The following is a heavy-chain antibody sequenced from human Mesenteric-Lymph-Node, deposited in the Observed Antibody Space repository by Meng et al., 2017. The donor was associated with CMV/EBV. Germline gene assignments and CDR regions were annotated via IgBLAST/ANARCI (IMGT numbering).Heavy chain of an antibody. Sequence: GSLRLSCTVSGGSISSSSYYWGWIRQPPGTGLEWIGSIYYSGSTYYNPSLKSRVTISVDTSKNQFSLKLSSVTAADTAVYYCAREQGDGSFDYWGQGTLVTVSS. CDR2: IYYSGST. CDR1: GGSISSSSYY. J-gene: IGHJ4*02. V-gene: IGHV4-39*07. CDR3: AREQGDGSFDY. D-gene: IGHD3-10*01.